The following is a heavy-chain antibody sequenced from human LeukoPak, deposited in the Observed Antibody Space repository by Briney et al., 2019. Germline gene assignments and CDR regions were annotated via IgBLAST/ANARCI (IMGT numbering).Heavy chain of an antibody. J-gene: IGHJ5*02. CDR3: ARTGYGDYVYWFDP. Sequence: GGSLRLSCAASGFTFSGHGMHWVRQAPGRGLEWVAVIWYDGSNKYYADSVKGRFTISRDNSKNTLHLQMNSLRVEDTAIYYCARTGYGDYVYWFDPWGQGTLVTVSS. CDR2: IWYDGSNK. CDR1: GFTFSGHG. D-gene: IGHD4-17*01. V-gene: IGHV3-33*01.